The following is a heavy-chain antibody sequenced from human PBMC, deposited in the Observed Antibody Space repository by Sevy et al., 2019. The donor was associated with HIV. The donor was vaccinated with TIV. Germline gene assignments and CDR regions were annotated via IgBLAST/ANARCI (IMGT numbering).Heavy chain of an antibody. V-gene: IGHV1-2*02. J-gene: IGHJ6*02. Sequence: ASVKVSCKASGYTFTGYYMHWVRQAPGQGLEWMGWINPNSGGTNYAQKFQGRVTMTRDTSISTAYMELSRLRSDDTAVYYCARDPYSGKGYYYYYGMDGWGQGTTVTVSS. CDR2: INPNSGGT. CDR1: GYTFTGYY. D-gene: IGHD1-26*01. CDR3: ARDPYSGKGYYYYYGMDG.